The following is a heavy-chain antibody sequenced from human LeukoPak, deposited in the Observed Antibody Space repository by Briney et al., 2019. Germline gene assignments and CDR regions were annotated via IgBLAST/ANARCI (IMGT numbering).Heavy chain of an antibody. CDR3: ARDIVTGTTPGWYFDL. V-gene: IGHV1-2*02. D-gene: IGHD1-7*01. CDR2: INPNSGGT. CDR1: GYSFTGYY. J-gene: IGHJ2*01. Sequence: ASVKVSCKSSGYSFTGYYMHWVRQAPGQGLEWMGWINPNSGGTNYAQKFQGRVTMTRDTSISTAYMELSRLRSDDTAVCYCARDIVTGTTPGWYFDLWGRGTLVTVSS.